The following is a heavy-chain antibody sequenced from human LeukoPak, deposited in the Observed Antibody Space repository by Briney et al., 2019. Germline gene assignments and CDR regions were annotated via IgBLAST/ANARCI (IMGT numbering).Heavy chain of an antibody. V-gene: IGHV3-23*01. Sequence: GGSLRLSCAASGFTFSSYAMSWVRQAPGKGLEWVSAIIGSGSSTYYADSVKGRFTIARDNSKNTLFLQMNSLRAEDTAVYYCAKDRAQQLVLDFWGQGTLVTVSS. D-gene: IGHD6-13*01. CDR1: GFTFSSYA. CDR3: AKDRAQQLVLDF. J-gene: IGHJ4*02. CDR2: IIGSGSST.